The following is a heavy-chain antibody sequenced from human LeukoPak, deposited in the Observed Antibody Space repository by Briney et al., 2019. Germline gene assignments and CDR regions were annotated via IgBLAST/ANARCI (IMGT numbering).Heavy chain of an antibody. CDR1: GGSISTNDYY. V-gene: IGHV4-39*01. CDR2: IYYSGST. CDR3: PRHYYDNSGFLSYFDY. J-gene: IGHJ4*02. Sequence: SETLSLTCTVSGGSISTNDYYWGWIRQPPGKGLEWIGNIYYSGSTYYNPSLRSRVTVSVDTSKNQFSLKLSSVTPTDTPVYYWPRHYYDNSGFLSYFDYWGQGTLVTVSS. D-gene: IGHD3-22*01.